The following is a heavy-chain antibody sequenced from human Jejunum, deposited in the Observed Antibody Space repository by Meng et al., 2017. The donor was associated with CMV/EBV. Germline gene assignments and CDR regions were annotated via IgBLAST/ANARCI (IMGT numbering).Heavy chain of an antibody. CDR3: ARGAGLYYYDGSGWLDS. V-gene: IGHV3-30*19. D-gene: IGHD3-22*01. J-gene: IGHJ4*02. CDR2: LRFDGNNK. Sequence: FDLRNDGMRWGRGAPGKGLEWVAFLRFDGNNKEYTDCVKGRFIISRDNSQNTLLLQMSSLRVADTAVYCCARGAGLYYYDGSGWLDSWGQGTLVTVSS. CDR1: FDLRNDG.